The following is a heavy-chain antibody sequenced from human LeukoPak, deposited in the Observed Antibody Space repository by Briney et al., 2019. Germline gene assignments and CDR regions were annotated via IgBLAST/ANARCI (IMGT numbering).Heavy chain of an antibody. J-gene: IGHJ4*02. D-gene: IGHD3-9*01. Sequence: SETLSLTCTVYGGSFSGYYWSWIRQPPGKGLEWIGEINHSGSTSYNPSLKSRLTISVDTSKNEFSLKLSPVTAADTAVYYCARGGTISKGEFDYWGQGTLVTVSS. V-gene: IGHV4-34*01. CDR3: ARGGTISKGEFDY. CDR1: GGSFSGYY. CDR2: INHSGST.